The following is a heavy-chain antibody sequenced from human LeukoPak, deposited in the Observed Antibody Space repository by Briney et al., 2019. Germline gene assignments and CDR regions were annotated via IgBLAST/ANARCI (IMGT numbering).Heavy chain of an antibody. Sequence: PGRSLRLSCVASGFTFSNYGMHWVRQAPGKGLEGVAGIWYDGSNKYYADSVKGRVTISRDNSKNTLYLQMNSLRAEDTAVYYCARDRDSYGYTGFDYWGQGTLVTVSS. V-gene: IGHV3-33*01. CDR1: GFTFSNYG. CDR3: ARDRDSYGYTGFDY. CDR2: IWYDGSNK. D-gene: IGHD5-18*01. J-gene: IGHJ4*02.